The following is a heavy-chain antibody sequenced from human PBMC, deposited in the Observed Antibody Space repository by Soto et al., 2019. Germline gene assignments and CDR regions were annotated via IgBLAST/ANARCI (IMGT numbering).Heavy chain of an antibody. CDR3: ARGYEGHYDFWRFDP. CDR1: GYTITSYD. V-gene: IGHV1-8*01. Sequence: ASVKVSCKASGYTITSYDINWVRQATGQGLEWMGWMNPNSGNTGYAQKFQGRVTMTRNTSISTAYMELSSLRSEDTAVYYCARGYEGHYDFWRFDPWGQGTLVTVSS. CDR2: MNPNSGNT. D-gene: IGHD3-3*01. J-gene: IGHJ5*02.